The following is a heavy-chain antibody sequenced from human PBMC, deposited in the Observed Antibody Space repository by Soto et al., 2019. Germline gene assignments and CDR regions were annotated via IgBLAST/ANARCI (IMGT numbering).Heavy chain of an antibody. J-gene: IGHJ3*02. D-gene: IGHD2-15*01. CDR3: ASGELHGSGDAFEI. CDR1: GYSISSGYY. V-gene: IGHV4-38-2*01. Sequence: PSETLSLTCAVSGYSISSGYYWGWIRQPPGKGLEWIGSIYHSGSTYYNPSLKSRVTISVDTSKNQFSLKLSSVTAADTAVYYCASGELHGSGDAFEIRGQGKMVTVSS. CDR2: IYHSGST.